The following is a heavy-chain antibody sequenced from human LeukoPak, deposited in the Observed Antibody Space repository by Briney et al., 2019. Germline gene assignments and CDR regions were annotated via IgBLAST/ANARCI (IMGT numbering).Heavy chain of an antibody. Sequence: ASVKVSCKASGYTFTSYGISWVRQAPGQGLEWMGWISAYNGNTNYARELQGRVTMTTDISTSTAYMELRSLRSDDTAVYYCARDPAYDSRIYYFDYWGQGTLVTVSS. D-gene: IGHD3-22*01. J-gene: IGHJ4*02. CDR3: ARDPAYDSRIYYFDY. CDR2: ISAYNGNT. CDR1: GYTFTSYG. V-gene: IGHV1-18*01.